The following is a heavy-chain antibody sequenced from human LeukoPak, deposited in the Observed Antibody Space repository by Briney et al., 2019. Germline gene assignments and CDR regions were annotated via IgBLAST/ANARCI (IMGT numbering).Heavy chain of an antibody. V-gene: IGHV3-7*04. Sequence: GGSLRLSCAASGFPFSNYWMHWVRQAPGKGLEWVANIKQNGGEKYYVDSVKGRFTISRDNAKNSLYLQMNSLRAEDTAVYYCARGRYCSSTRCYFDYWGQGTLVTVSS. CDR2: IKQNGGEK. CDR1: GFPFSNYW. J-gene: IGHJ4*02. CDR3: ARGRYCSSTRCYFDY. D-gene: IGHD2-2*01.